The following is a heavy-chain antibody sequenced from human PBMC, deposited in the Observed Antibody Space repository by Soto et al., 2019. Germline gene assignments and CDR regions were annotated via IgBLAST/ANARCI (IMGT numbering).Heavy chain of an antibody. CDR1: GYTFTSYG. V-gene: IGHV1-18*01. Sequence: ASVKVSCKASGYTFTSYGISWVRQAPGQGLEWMGWISAYNGNTNYAQKLQGRVTMTTDTSTSTAYMELRSLRSDDTVVYYCARLFWSGSRPALDSGMDVWGQGTTVTVSS. CDR3: ARLFWSGSRPALDSGMDV. D-gene: IGHD3-3*01. CDR2: ISAYNGNT. J-gene: IGHJ6*02.